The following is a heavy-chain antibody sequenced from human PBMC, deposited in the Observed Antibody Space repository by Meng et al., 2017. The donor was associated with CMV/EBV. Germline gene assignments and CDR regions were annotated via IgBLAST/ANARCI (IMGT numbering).Heavy chain of an antibody. CDR2: IYYSGST. CDR3: ARVYCSGGSCYGNWFDP. CDR1: GGAISSGDYY. V-gene: IGHV4-30-4*08. D-gene: IGHD2-15*01. J-gene: IGHJ5*02. Sequence: QLQESGPGLVKPSPPLSPTCTVSGGAISSGDYYWSWIRQPPGKGLEWIGYIYYSGSTYYNPSLKSRVTISVDTSKNQFSLKLSSVTAADTAVYYCARVYCSGGSCYGNWFDPWGQGTLVTVSS.